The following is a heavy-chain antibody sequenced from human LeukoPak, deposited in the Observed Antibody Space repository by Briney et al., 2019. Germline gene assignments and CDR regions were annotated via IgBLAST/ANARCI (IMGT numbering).Heavy chain of an antibody. CDR1: GGSFSGYY. D-gene: IGHD2-2*02. CDR3: ARVSAAIRYYYYYGMDV. CDR2: IYYSGST. V-gene: IGHV4-59*01. J-gene: IGHJ6*02. Sequence: SETLSLTCAVYGGSFSGYYWSWIRQPPGKGLEWIGYIYYSGSTNYNPSLKSRVTISVDTSKNQFSLKLSSVTAADTAVYYCARVSAAIRYYYYYGMDVWGQGTTVTVSS.